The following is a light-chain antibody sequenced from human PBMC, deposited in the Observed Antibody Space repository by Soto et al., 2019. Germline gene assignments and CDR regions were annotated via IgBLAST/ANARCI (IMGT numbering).Light chain of an antibody. J-gene: IGKJ1*01. CDR2: AAS. Sequence: DIQLTQSPSFLSASVGDRVTITCRASQGISSYLAWYQKKPGKAPKLLMYAASTLQSGVPSRFSGSGSGTEFTLPISRLQPEDFATYYCQQLKSYPQTFGQGTKVEIK. V-gene: IGKV1-9*01. CDR1: QGISSY. CDR3: QQLKSYPQT.